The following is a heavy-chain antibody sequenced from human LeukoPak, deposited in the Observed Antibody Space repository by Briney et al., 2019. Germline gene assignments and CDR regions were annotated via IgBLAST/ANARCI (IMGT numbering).Heavy chain of an antibody. CDR2: INLRNGGT. D-gene: IGHD5-12*01. J-gene: IGHJ4*02. Sequence: GASVKVSCKTSGYRFTGYYMHWVRQAPGQGLEWLGWINLRNGGTRYAQKFQGRVTLTGDSSINTAYMDMSGLRSDDAAVYFCARDWSGYDPIGFFDYWGQGTLVTVSS. CDR1: GYRFTGYY. V-gene: IGHV1-2*02. CDR3: ARDWSGYDPIGFFDY.